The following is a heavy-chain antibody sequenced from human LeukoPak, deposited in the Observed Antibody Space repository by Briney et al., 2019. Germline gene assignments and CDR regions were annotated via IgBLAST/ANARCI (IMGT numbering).Heavy chain of an antibody. CDR1: GGSISSGSYY. D-gene: IGHD3-22*01. V-gene: IGHV4-61*09. CDR2: IYTSGST. CDR3: ARERWYYDDSSGYYDY. Sequence: PSETLSLTCTVSGGSISSGSYYWSWIRQPAGKGLEWIGHIYTSGSTNYNPSLKSRVTISVDTSKNQFSLKVSSVTAADTAVYYCARERWYYDDSSGYYDYWGQGTLVTVSS. J-gene: IGHJ4*02.